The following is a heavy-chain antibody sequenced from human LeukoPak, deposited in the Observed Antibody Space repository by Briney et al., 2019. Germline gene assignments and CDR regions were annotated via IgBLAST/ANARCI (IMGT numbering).Heavy chain of an antibody. CDR3: ARWDTSMVRGSFDT. Sequence: SETLSLTCTVSGGSISSSSYYWGWIRQPPGKGLEWIGSIYYSGSTYYNPSLKSRVTISVDRSKNQFSLKLSSVTAADTAVYYCARWDTSMVRGSFDTWGQGTLVTVSS. J-gene: IGHJ4*02. CDR1: GGSISSSSYY. D-gene: IGHD5-18*01. CDR2: IYYSGST. V-gene: IGHV4-39*07.